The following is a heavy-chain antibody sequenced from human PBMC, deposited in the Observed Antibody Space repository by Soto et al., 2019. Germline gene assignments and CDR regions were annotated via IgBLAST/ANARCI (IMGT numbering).Heavy chain of an antibody. CDR2: ISAYNGDT. CDR1: GYTFTSHG. J-gene: IGHJ6*03. Sequence: QVPLVQSGAEVKKPGASVKVSCKASGYTFTSHGISWVRQAPGQGLEWMGWISAYNGDTNYAQKLQGRVTVTTDTSTSTAYMELTSLRSEDTAVYYCARMVRGSNIDDYHYMDVWGKGTTVTVSS. CDR3: ARMVRGSNIDDYHYMDV. V-gene: IGHV1-18*01. D-gene: IGHD3-10*01.